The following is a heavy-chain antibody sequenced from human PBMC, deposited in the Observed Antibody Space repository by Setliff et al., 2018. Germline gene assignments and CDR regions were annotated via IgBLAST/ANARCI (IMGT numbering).Heavy chain of an antibody. CDR1: GYNFITFG. D-gene: IGHD2-15*01. J-gene: IGHJ4*02. V-gene: IGHV1-18*01. CDR3: TRGRGPRVVVAVPLDH. Sequence: GASVKVSCKTSGYNFITFGVNWVRQVPGQGFEWMGWISPYNGDANYAQKFQGRVTMTTDASTGTAYMELRALNYDDTAVYYCTRGRGPRVVVAVPLDHWGQGTLVTVSS. CDR2: ISPYNGDA.